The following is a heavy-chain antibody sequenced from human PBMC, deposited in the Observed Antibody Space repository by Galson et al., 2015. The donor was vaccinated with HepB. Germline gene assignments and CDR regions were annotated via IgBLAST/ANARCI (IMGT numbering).Heavy chain of an antibody. CDR3: ATGGLSSSWPRG. CDR2: FDPEDGET. V-gene: IGHV1-24*01. CDR1: GYTLTELS. D-gene: IGHD6-13*01. Sequence: SVKVSCKVSGYTLTELSMHWVRQAPGKGLEWMGGFDPEDGETIYAQKFQGRVTMTEDTSTDTAYMELSSLRSEDTAVYYCATGGLSSSWPRGWGQGTLVTVSS. J-gene: IGHJ4*02.